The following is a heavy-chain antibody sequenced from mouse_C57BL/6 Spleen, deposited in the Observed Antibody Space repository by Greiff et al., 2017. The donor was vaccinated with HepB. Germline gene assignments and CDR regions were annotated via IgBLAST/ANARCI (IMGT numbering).Heavy chain of an antibody. D-gene: IGHD4-1*01. CDR3: ARKLGRWYFDV. Sequence: VQLQQSGAELVMPGASVKLSCKASGYTFTSYWMHWVKQRPGQGLEWIGEIDPSDSYTNYNQKFKGKSTLTVDKSSSTAYMQLSSLTSEDSAVYYCARKLGRWYFDVWGTGTTVTVSS. CDR2: IDPSDSYT. CDR1: GYTFTSYW. V-gene: IGHV1-69*01. J-gene: IGHJ1*03.